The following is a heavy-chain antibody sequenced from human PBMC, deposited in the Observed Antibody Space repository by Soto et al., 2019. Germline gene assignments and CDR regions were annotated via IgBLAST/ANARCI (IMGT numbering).Heavy chain of an antibody. V-gene: IGHV1-18*01. D-gene: IGHD2-21*01. J-gene: IGHJ5*02. Sequence: ASVKVSCKSSGYTFSRYGIMWVRQAPGQGLEWMGWISAYNGNTNSAEKLRGRLTMTTDASTTTAYMELRSLRSDDTAIYYCARDQGFRVVINSNWFDPWGQGTLVTVSS. CDR3: ARDQGFRVVINSNWFDP. CDR2: ISAYNGNT. CDR1: GYTFSRYG.